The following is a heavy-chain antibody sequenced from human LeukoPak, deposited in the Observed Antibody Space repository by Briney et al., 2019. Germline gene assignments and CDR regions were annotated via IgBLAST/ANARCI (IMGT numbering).Heavy chain of an antibody. Sequence: GGSLRLSCTASGFTFSIYWVSWVRQAPGKGLEWVASIKEDGSEEHYVDSVKGRVTISRDNARNSVHVQMNSLRAEDTAVYFCARVRPGHYFDYWGQGALVTVSS. CDR1: GFTFSIYW. CDR3: ARVRPGHYFDY. D-gene: IGHD6-6*01. CDR2: IKEDGSEE. J-gene: IGHJ4*02. V-gene: IGHV3-7*01.